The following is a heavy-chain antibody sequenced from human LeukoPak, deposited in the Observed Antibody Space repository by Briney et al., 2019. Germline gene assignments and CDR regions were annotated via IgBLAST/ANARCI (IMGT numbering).Heavy chain of an antibody. CDR2: INHSGST. CDR1: GGSFSGYY. J-gene: IGHJ4*02. D-gene: IGHD3-10*01. CDR3: ARGSESPLYYFDY. V-gene: IGHV4-34*01. Sequence: TPSQTLSLTCAVYGGSFSGYYWSWIRQPPGKGLEWIGEINHSGSTNYNPSLKSRVTISVDTSKNQFSLKLSSVTAADTAVYYCARGSESPLYYFDYWGQGTLVTVSS.